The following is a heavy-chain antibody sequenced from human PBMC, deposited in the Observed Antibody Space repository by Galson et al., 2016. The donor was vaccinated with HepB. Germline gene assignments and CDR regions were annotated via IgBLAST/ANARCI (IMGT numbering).Heavy chain of an antibody. CDR2: LSTYRFSQ. D-gene: IGHD2-2*01. V-gene: IGHV3-30-3*01. J-gene: IGHJ3*01. CDR1: GFSVNPYA. CDR3: AKEGVAYTTTWFSAFDF. Sequence: SLRLSCAASGFSVNPYAVNWVRQAPGRGLEWVAVLSTYRFSQQYAAPVKGRFTISRDNSKSTLYLQMNSLRVEDTAVYYCAKEGVAYTTTWFSAFDFWGQGTMVTVSS.